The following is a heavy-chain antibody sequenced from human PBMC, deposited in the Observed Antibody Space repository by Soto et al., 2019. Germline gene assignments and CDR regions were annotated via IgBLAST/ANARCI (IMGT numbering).Heavy chain of an antibody. D-gene: IGHD6-6*01. CDR3: ARDRSDSSRDDSFDI. CDR1: GFNVTNTY. V-gene: IGHV3-53*01. Sequence: GGSLRLSCAVSGFNVTNTYMSWVRQAPGKGLEWVSVIYRGFSTSYADSVKGRFTVSRDDSKNTVSLQMNSLRAEDTAVYYCARDRSDSSRDDSFDIWGQGTMVT. J-gene: IGHJ3*02. CDR2: IYRGFST.